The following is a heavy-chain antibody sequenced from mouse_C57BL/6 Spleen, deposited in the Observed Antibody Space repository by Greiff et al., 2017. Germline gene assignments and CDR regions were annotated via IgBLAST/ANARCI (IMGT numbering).Heavy chain of an antibody. Sequence: VQLQQSGAELARPGASVKLSCKASGYTFTSYGISWVKQRTGQGLEWIGEIYPGSGNTYYNEKFKGKATLTADKSSSTAYMELRSLTSEDSAVYFCARVWGNDAMDYWGQGTSVTVSS. V-gene: IGHV1-81*01. CDR3: ARVWGNDAMDY. CDR1: GYTFTSYG. CDR2: IYPGSGNT. J-gene: IGHJ4*01. D-gene: IGHD2-1*01.